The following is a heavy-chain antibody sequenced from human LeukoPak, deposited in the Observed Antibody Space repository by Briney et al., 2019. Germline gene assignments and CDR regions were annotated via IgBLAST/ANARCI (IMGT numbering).Heavy chain of an antibody. CDR3: ATHSDWRFDF. CDR2: IKPDGSAA. D-gene: IGHD6-19*01. V-gene: IGHV3-7*01. J-gene: IGHJ4*02. Sequence: GGSLRLSCTDSGFTFSMYWMSWVRQAPGKGLEWLASIKPDGSAAIYVDSMRGRFTISRDNAKNSLYLQMNSLTVEDTAVYYCATHSDWRFDFWGQGTLVTVSS. CDR1: GFTFSMYW.